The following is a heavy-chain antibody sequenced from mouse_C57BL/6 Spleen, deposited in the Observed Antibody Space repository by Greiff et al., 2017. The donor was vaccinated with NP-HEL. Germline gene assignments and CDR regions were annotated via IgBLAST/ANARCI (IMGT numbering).Heavy chain of an antibody. D-gene: IGHD1-1*01. CDR1: GYTFTSYW. CDR2: IHPNSGST. Sequence: QVQLQQSGAELVKPGASVKLSCKASGYTFTSYWMHWVKQRPGQGLEWIGMIHPNSGSTNYNEKFKSKATLTVDKSSSTAYMQLSSLTSEDSAVYYCARFYYGSSSPDYWGQGTTLTVSS. V-gene: IGHV1-64*01. J-gene: IGHJ2*01. CDR3: ARFYYGSSSPDY.